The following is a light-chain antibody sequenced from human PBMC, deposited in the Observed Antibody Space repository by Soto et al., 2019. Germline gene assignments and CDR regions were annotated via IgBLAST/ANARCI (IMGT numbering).Light chain of an antibody. CDR2: QDS. CDR1: KLGDKY. CDR3: QAWDSSTVV. V-gene: IGLV3-1*01. J-gene: IGLJ2*01. Sequence: SYELTQPPSVSVSPGQTASITCSGDKLGDKYACWYQQKPGQSPVLVIYQDSKRPSGIPARFSGSNSGNTATLAIGGTQAMHEADYYCQAWDSSTVVFGGGTKVTVL.